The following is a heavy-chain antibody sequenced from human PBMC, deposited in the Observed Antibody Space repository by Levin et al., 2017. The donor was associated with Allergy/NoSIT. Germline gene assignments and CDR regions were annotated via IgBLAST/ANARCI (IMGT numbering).Heavy chain of an antibody. D-gene: IGHD5-12*01. Sequence: ASGPTLVKPTQTLTLTCTFSGFSLNTSVVGVGWIRQPPGKALEWLALIFWDDDKRYSPSLKSRLTITKDTSKNQVVLTMTNMDPADTATYYCAREKYGGNGRSFDYWGQGTLVTVSS. CDR3: AREKYGGNGRSFDY. CDR2: IFWDDDK. J-gene: IGHJ4*02. CDR1: GFSLNTSVVG. V-gene: IGHV2-5*02.